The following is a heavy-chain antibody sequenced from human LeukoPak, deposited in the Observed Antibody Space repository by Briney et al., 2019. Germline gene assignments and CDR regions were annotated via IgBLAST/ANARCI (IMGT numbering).Heavy chain of an antibody. Sequence: ASVKVSCKASRGTFSYTAISWVRQAPGQGLEWMGGIIPLFGTTNYAQKFQGRVTITKNDSTTTAYMELSSLRSDDTAMYYCARAAYNDFWSEYNYFGPWGQGSLVTVSS. CDR3: ARAAYNDFWSEYNYFGP. J-gene: IGHJ5*02. V-gene: IGHV1-69*05. CDR1: RGTFSYTA. CDR2: IIPLFGTT. D-gene: IGHD3-3*01.